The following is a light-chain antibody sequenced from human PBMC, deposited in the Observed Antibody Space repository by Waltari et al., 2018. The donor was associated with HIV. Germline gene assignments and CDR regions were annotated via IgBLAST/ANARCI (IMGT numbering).Light chain of an antibody. V-gene: IGLV2-14*03. Sequence: QSALTQPASVSGSPGQSITISCTGTSNDVGCNDYVSWYQQHPGKAPKLMIYDVNDRLSGVSNRFSGSKSGNTASLTISGLQAEDEADYYCSSYSSSTTAWVCGGGTHLTVL. J-gene: IGLJ3*02. CDR3: SSYSSSTTAWV. CDR1: SNDVGCNDY. CDR2: DVN.